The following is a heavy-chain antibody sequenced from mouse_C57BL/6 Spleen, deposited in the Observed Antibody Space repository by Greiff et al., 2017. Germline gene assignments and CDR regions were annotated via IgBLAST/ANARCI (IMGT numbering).Heavy chain of an antibody. CDR2: FYPGSGSI. Sequence: QVQLQQSGAELVKPGASVKLSCKASGYTFTEYTIHWVKQRSGQGLEWIGWFYPGSGSIKYNEKFKDKVTLTADKSSSTVYMELSRLTSEDSAVYFCARHQIYYYGSSYGYFDVWGTGTTVTVSS. CDR3: ARHQIYYYGSSYGYFDV. V-gene: IGHV1-62-2*01. D-gene: IGHD1-1*01. J-gene: IGHJ1*03. CDR1: GYTFTEYT.